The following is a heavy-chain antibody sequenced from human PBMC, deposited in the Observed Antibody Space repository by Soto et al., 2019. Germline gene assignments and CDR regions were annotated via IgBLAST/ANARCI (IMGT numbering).Heavy chain of an antibody. CDR2: IYHSGSP. Sequence: QVQLQESGPGLVKPSGTLSLTCAASSGSIFTTNWWSWVRQSPGRGLQWIGDIYHSGSPKSNPSLKSRVSLSIDKSQGRFCLPLTSVTAAHTAVYYCAREPDVAAAKVGGGYVFDVWGQGTMVTVSS. J-gene: IGHJ3*01. CDR1: SGSIFTTNW. D-gene: IGHD2-15*01. CDR3: AREPDVAAAKVGGGYVFDV. V-gene: IGHV4-4*02.